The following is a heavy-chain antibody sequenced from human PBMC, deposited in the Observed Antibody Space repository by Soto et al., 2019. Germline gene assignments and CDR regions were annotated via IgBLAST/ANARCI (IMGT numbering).Heavy chain of an antibody. CDR3: ERLGGWNRFDH. CDR2: IYPGDSDT. V-gene: IGHV5-51*01. CDR1: GYSFTSYW. Sequence: DSLKISCKGSGYSFTSYWIGWVRQMPGKGLEWMGIIYPGDSDTRYSPSFQGQVTISADMSISTAYLQWSSLKASETAMYYCERLGGWNRFDHWGQGTRVTVSP. J-gene: IGHJ4*02. D-gene: IGHD1-1*01.